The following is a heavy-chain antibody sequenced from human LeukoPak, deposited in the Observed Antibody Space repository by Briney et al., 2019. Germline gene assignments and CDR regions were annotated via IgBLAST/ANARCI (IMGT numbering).Heavy chain of an antibody. J-gene: IGHJ5*02. Sequence: PGGSLRLSCGASGFTFSTYAMTWVRQAPGKGLEWVSAISATGGSPYYADSVKGRFTISRDNSKNTLYLQMNSLRAEDTALYYCAKGKVSAFLNWFDPWGQGTLVTVSS. CDR2: ISATGGSP. CDR3: AKGKVSAFLNWFDP. CDR1: GFTFSTYA. V-gene: IGHV3-23*01. D-gene: IGHD3-3*01.